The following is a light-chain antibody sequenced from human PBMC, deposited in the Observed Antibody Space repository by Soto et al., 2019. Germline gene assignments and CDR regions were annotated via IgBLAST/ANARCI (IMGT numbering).Light chain of an antibody. CDR2: EAS. J-gene: IGKJ2*01. V-gene: IGKV1-39*01. Sequence: DVQMTQSPSSLSASVRDRITISCRSSQSIDNLLNWYQQKPGKAPNLLIYEASKLQDGVPSRFSGSGSWTHFTLTISSLLPEDVATYFCQQSIIAPYTVGQGTRLEI. CDR1: QSIDNL. CDR3: QQSIIAPYT.